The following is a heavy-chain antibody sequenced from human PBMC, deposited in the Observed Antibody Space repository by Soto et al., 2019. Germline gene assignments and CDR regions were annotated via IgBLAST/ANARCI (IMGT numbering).Heavy chain of an antibody. CDR3: AILKVVVAATG. V-gene: IGHV3-74*01. J-gene: IGHJ4*02. CDR1: GFTLSGYW. D-gene: IGHD2-15*01. Sequence: GGCLRLSCAACGFTLSGYWMHWVRQAPGKGLVWVSRINSDGSSTSYADSVKGRFTISRDNAKNTLYLQMNSLRAEDTAVYYCAILKVVVAATGWGQGTLVTVPS. CDR2: INSDGSST.